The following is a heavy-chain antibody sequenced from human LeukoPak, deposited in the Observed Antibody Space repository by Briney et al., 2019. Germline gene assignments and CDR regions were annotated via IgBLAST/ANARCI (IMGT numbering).Heavy chain of an antibody. CDR1: GYSISSGYY. Sequence: SETLSLTCTVSGYSISSGYYWGWIRQPPGKGLEWIGSIYHSGSTYYNPSLKSRVTISVDTSKNQFSLKLSSVTAADTAVYYCARDSHGEYFFDYWGQGALVTVSS. D-gene: IGHD4-17*01. J-gene: IGHJ4*02. CDR3: ARDSHGEYFFDY. V-gene: IGHV4-38-2*02. CDR2: IYHSGST.